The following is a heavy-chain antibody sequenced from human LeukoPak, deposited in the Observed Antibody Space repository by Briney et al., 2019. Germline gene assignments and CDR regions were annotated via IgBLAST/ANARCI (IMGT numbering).Heavy chain of an antibody. CDR1: GFAFRTYA. D-gene: IGHD3-22*01. CDR3: VKDKYYDNSAYRSGAFDI. Sequence: GGSLRLSCSASGFAFRTYAMHWVRQAPGKGLECVSTISSNGGRTYYADSVKGRFTISRDNSKNALYLQMSSLRADDTSVYYCVKDKYYDNSAYRSGAFDIWGQGTMVTVSS. CDR2: ISSNGGRT. V-gene: IGHV3-64D*09. J-gene: IGHJ3*02.